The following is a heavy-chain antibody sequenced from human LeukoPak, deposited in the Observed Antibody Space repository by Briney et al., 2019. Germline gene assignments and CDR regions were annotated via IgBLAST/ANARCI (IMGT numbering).Heavy chain of an antibody. D-gene: IGHD3-10*01. V-gene: IGHV5-51*01. CDR1: GYSFSSYW. CDR3: ARRSYGSGSYAFDY. CDR2: IFPGDSAT. Sequence: GESLKVSCKASGYSFSSYWIDWVRQMPGKGLEWMGVIFPGDSATRYSPSFQGQVAISADKSINTAYLQWINLKASDTAMYYCARRSYGSGSYAFDYWGQGALVTVSS. J-gene: IGHJ4*02.